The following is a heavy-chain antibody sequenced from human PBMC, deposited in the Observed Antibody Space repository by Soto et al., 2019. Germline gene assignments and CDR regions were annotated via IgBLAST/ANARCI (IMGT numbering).Heavy chain of an antibody. D-gene: IGHD3-10*01. J-gene: IGHJ5*02. CDR1: GDSVSSYSAA. V-gene: IGHV6-1*01. CDR3: VRDRYSSSGWFDP. Sequence: SQTLSLPCALSGDSVSSYSAAWNWLRQSPSGGLEWLGRTSYRSRFFSDYAESVKSRIIINPDTSKNQFSLQLKSVTPEDTAVYYCVRDRYSSSGWFDPWGQGTPVTVSS. CDR2: TSYRSRFFS.